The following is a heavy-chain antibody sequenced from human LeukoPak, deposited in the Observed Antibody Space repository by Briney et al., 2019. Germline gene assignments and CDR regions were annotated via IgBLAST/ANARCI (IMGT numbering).Heavy chain of an antibody. CDR1: GGTFSSYA. D-gene: IGHD4-17*01. J-gene: IGHJ4*02. Sequence: SVKVSCKASGGTFSSYAISWVRQAPGQGLEWMGRIIPIFGTANYAQKFQGRVTITTDESTSTAYMELSSLRSEDTAVYYCARGDFHDDYGDYPFDYWGQRTLVTVSS. CDR2: IIPIFGTA. CDR3: ARGDFHDDYGDYPFDY. V-gene: IGHV1-69*05.